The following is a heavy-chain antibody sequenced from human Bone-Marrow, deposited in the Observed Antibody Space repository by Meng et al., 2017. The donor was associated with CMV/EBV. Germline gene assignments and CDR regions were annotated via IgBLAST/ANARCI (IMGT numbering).Heavy chain of an antibody. CDR1: GGSISSSSYY. CDR2: IYYSGST. Sequence: GPLRLSCTVSGGSISSSSYYWGWIRQPPGKGLEWIGSIYYSGSTYYNPSLKSRVTISVDTSKNQFSLKLSSVTAADTAVYYCARDYYYDSSGYGYWGQGTLVTVSS. J-gene: IGHJ4*02. D-gene: IGHD3-22*01. V-gene: IGHV4-39*07. CDR3: ARDYYYDSSGYGY.